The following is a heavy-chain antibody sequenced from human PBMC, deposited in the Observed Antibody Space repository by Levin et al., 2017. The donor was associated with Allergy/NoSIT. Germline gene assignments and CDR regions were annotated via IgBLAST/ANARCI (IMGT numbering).Heavy chain of an antibody. CDR1: GFTSSSYA. J-gene: IGHJ6*03. V-gene: IGHV3-33*01. D-gene: IGHD4/OR15-4a*01. CDR3: ARVLRFYYGDYMDG. CDR2: IWVDGNKK. Sequence: GGSLRLSCVASGFTSSSYAMNWVRQAPGKGLEWVAVIWVDGNKKYYADSVKGRFTISRDNSKNTLYLQMNSLRAEDTAVYYCARVLRFYYGDYMDGWRKGTTVTVSS.